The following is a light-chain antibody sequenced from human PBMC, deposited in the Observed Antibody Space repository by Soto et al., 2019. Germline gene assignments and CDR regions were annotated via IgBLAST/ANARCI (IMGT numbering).Light chain of an antibody. V-gene: IGKV2-30*01. CDR1: QSLVYSDGNTY. J-gene: IGKJ4*01. CDR3: VQGTYWALS. CDR2: KVS. Sequence: DVVMTQSPLSLPFTLGQPASISCRSSQSLVYSDGNTYLNWFQQRPGQSPRRLIYKVSNRDSGVPEGLSGSGSGPDFTLEISRVEAEDVGVYYCVQGTYWALSFGGGTKVEIK.